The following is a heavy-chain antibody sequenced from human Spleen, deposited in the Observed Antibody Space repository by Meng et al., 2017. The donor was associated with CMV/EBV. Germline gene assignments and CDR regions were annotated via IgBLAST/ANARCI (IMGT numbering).Heavy chain of an antibody. Sequence: EVQLVESGGGLVKHGGSLRLSCAASGFTFSSYSMNWVRQAPGKGLEWVSSISSSSSYIYYADSVKGRFTISRDNAKNSLYLQMNSLRAEDTAVYYCARDPPTIAARPASDYWGQGTLVNVSS. CDR1: GFTFSSYS. CDR3: ARDPPTIAARPASDY. D-gene: IGHD6-6*01. V-gene: IGHV3-21*01. J-gene: IGHJ4*02. CDR2: ISSSSSYI.